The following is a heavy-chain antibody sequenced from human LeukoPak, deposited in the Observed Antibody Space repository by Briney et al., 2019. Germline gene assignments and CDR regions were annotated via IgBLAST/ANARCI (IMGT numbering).Heavy chain of an antibody. CDR3: ARDLAGAARGFDY. J-gene: IGHJ4*02. CDR1: GFTFSSYS. D-gene: IGHD6-6*01. CDR2: ISSSSSYI. V-gene: IGHV3-21*01. Sequence: GGSLRLSCAASGFTFSSYSMNWVRQAPGKGLEWVSSISSSSSYIYYADSEKGRFTISRDNAKDSLYLQMNSLRAEDTAVYYCARDLAGAARGFDYWGQGTLVTVSS.